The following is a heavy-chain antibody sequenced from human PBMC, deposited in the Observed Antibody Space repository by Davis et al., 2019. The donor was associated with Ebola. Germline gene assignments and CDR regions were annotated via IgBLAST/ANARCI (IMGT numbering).Heavy chain of an antibody. Sequence: GESLKISCKASGYSFTSYWIGWVRQMPGRGLQWMGIIYPDDSDTIYSPSFQGQITISADTSISTAYLQWSSLKASDTAIYYCARRRIFGVLFDSFDIWGQGTVVTVSS. CDR1: GYSFTSYW. D-gene: IGHD3-3*01. CDR3: ARRRIFGVLFDSFDI. CDR2: IYPDDSDT. V-gene: IGHV5-51*01. J-gene: IGHJ3*02.